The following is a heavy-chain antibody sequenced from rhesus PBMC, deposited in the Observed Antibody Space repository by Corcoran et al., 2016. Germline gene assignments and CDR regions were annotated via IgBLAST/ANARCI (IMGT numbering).Heavy chain of an antibody. D-gene: IGHD3-34*01. CDR3: ARGRGGDLFDR. CDR2: IYSSRGNT. CDR1: GGSISGGYYY. Sequence: QVKLQESGPGLVKPLETLSLTCAVSGGSISGGYYYWSWIRQPPGKGLEWIGGIYSSRGNTYYNPSLKSRVTISKDTSKNQFSLRLSSVTAADTAVYYCARGRGGDLFDRWGQGVLVTVSS. J-gene: IGHJ4*01. V-gene: IGHV4S12*01.